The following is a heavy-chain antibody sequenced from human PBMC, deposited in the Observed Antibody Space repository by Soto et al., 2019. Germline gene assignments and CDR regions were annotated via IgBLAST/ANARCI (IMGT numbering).Heavy chain of an antibody. V-gene: IGHV1-2*02. CDR3: ARSSPPRPGLFDY. CDR2: INPNSGGT. CDR1: GYTFTVYY. Sequence: ASVKVSCKASGYTFTVYYMHWVRQAPGQGLEWMGWINPNSGGTNYAQKFQGRVTMTRDTSISTAYMELSRLRSDDTAVYYCARSSPPRPGLFDYWGQGTLVTVSS. D-gene: IGHD6-6*01. J-gene: IGHJ4*02.